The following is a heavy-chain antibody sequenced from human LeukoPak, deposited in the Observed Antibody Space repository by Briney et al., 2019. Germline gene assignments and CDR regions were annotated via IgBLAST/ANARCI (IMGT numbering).Heavy chain of an antibody. Sequence: SETLSLTCTVSGGSISSGDYYWSWIRQPPGKGLEWIGYIYYSGSTYYNPSLRSRVTISVDTSKNQFSLKLSSVTAADTAVYYCARASQQALDYWGQGTLVTVSS. CDR3: ARASQQALDY. CDR1: GGSISSGDYY. V-gene: IGHV4-30-4*01. D-gene: IGHD6-13*01. J-gene: IGHJ4*02. CDR2: IYYSGST.